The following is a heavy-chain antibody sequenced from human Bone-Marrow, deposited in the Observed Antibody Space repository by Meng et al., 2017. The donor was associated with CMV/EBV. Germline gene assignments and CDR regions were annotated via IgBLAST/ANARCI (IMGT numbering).Heavy chain of an antibody. CDR1: GFTFDDYA. V-gene: IGHV3-9*01. D-gene: IGHD5-18*01. CDR2: ISWNSGSI. J-gene: IGHJ4*02. Sequence: GGSLRLSCAASGFTFDDYAMHWVRQAPGKGLEWVSGISWNSGSIGYADSVKGRFTISRDNAKNSLYLQMNSLRAEDTALYYCAKERGYSYGSFDYWGQGTLVTVSS. CDR3: AKERGYSYGSFDY.